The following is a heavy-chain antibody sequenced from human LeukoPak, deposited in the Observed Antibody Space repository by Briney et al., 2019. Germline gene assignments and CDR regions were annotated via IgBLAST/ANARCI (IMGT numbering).Heavy chain of an antibody. D-gene: IGHD5-18*01. J-gene: IGHJ4*02. CDR2: INHSGST. CDR3: ASRNLNTARFWEIFNY. V-gene: IGHV4-34*01. Sequence: SETLSLTCAVYGGSFSGYYWSWIRQPPGKGLEWIGEINHSGSTNYNPSLKSRVTISVDTSKNQFSLKLSSVTAADTAVYYCASRNLNTARFWEIFNYGGQGTLVTVSS. CDR1: GGSFSGYY.